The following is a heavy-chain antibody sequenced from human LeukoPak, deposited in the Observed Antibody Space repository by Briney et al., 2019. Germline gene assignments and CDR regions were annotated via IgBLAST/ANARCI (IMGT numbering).Heavy chain of an antibody. J-gene: IGHJ4*02. CDR1: GFTFSSYA. CDR2: ISGSGGST. D-gene: IGHD4-17*01. Sequence: AGGSLRLSCAASGFTFSSYAMSWVRQAPGKGLEWVPAISGSGGSTYYADSVKGRFTISRDNSKNTLYLQMNSLRAEDTAVYYCAKDHYGDYLSPLDYWGQGTLVTVSS. CDR3: AKDHYGDYLSPLDY. V-gene: IGHV3-23*01.